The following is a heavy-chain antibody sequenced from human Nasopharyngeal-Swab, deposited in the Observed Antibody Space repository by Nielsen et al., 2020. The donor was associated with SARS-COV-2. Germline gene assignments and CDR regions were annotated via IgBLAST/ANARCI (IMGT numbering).Heavy chain of an antibody. J-gene: IGHJ6*03. D-gene: IGHD2-8*01. Sequence: GESLKISCAASGFTFSSYGMHWVRQAPGKGPEWVAVIWYDGSNKYYADSVKGRFTISRDNSKNTLYLQMNSLRAEDTAVYCCARDSIVLMVYAPNYYYYYMDVWGKGTTVTVSS. CDR2: IWYDGSNK. CDR1: GFTFSSYG. CDR3: ARDSIVLMVYAPNYYYYYMDV. V-gene: IGHV3-33*01.